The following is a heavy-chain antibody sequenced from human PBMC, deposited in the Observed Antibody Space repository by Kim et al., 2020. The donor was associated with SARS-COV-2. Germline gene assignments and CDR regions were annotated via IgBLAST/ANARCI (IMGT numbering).Heavy chain of an antibody. J-gene: IGHJ3*02. CDR2: ISYSGTT. D-gene: IGHD3-10*01. Sequence: SETLSLTCTVSGGSISSGGYYWSWIRQHPGKGLEWIGYISYSGTTYYNPSLGSRVTITEETSKNQFSLKLTSVTAADTALYFCARVPFSEVRGIIIIHACDIWGQGTVVTVSS. V-gene: IGHV4-31*03. CDR1: GGSISSGGYY. CDR3: ARVPFSEVRGIIIIHACDI.